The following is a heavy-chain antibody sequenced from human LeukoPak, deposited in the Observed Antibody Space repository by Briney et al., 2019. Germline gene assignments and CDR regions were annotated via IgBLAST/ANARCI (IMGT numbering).Heavy chain of an antibody. J-gene: IGHJ4*02. CDR1: GFTFGDYA. CDR3: TRGEQQLVPFDY. CDR2: IRSEAYGGTT. Sequence: GGSLRLSFTASGFTFGDYAMSWFRQAPGKGLEWVGFIRSEAYGGTTEYAASVKGRFTISRDDSKSIAYLQMNSLKTEDTAVYYCTRGEQQLVPFDYWGQGTLVTVSS. D-gene: IGHD6-13*01. V-gene: IGHV3-49*03.